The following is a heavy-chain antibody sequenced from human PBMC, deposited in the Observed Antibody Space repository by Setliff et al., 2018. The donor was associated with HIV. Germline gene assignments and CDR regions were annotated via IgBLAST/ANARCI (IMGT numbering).Heavy chain of an antibody. CDR1: GFTFSNYA. J-gene: IGHJ3*01. Sequence: AGGSLRLSCAASGFTFSNYAMSWVRQAPGEGLEWVAVIWYDGSNKYYADSVKGRFTISRDDSKNTLYLQMNSLRAEDTAVYYCARGQFRLRPDSLDLWGRGTLVTVSS. D-gene: IGHD2-21*02. CDR3: ARGQFRLRPDSLDL. V-gene: IGHV3-33*08. CDR2: IWYDGSNK.